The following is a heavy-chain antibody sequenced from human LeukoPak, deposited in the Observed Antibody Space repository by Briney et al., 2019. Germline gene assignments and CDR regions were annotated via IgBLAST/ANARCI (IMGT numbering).Heavy chain of an antibody. J-gene: IGHJ4*02. V-gene: IGHV1-2*02. Sequence: ASVKVSCKASGYIFTDYYMHWVRQAPGQGLEWMGWINPHSGGTKYGQKFQGRVTMTRDTSITTAYMEVSRLRSDDTAVYYCAREGPGSSGWFFDYWGQGTLVSVSS. CDR2: INPHSGGT. CDR3: AREGPGSSGWFFDY. CDR1: GYIFTDYY. D-gene: IGHD6-19*01.